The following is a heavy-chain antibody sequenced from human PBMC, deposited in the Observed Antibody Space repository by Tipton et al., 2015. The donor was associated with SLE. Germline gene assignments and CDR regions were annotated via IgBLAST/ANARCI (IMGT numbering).Heavy chain of an antibody. CDR1: GGSISSSSYY. CDR3: ARSIVGALRGNAFDI. Sequence: TLSLTCTVSGGSISSSSYYWGWIRQPPGKGLEWIGSIYYSGSTYYNPSLKSRVTISVDTSKNPFSLKLSSVTAADTAVYYCARSIVGALRGNAFDIWGQGTMVTVSS. J-gene: IGHJ3*02. CDR2: IYYSGST. D-gene: IGHD1-26*01. V-gene: IGHV4-39*01.